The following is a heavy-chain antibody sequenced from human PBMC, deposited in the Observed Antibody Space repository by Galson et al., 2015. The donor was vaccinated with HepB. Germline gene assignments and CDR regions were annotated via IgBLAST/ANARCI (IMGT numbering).Heavy chain of an antibody. CDR1: GFTFGDYA. J-gene: IGHJ6*02. CDR3: TRDLLGYSYGYRGDYYYGMDV. Sequence: SLRLSCAASGFTFGDYAMSWFRQAPGKGLEWVGFIRSKAYGGTTEYAASVKGRFTTSRDDSKSIAYLQMNSLKTEDTAVYYCTRDLLGYSYGYRGDYYYGMDVWGQGTTVTVSS. CDR2: IRSKAYGGTT. D-gene: IGHD5-18*01. V-gene: IGHV3-49*03.